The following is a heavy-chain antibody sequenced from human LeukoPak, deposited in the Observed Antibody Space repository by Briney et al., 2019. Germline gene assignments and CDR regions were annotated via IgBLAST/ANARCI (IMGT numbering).Heavy chain of an antibody. CDR1: GVTSRNSW. CDR2: ITIDESST. Sequence: GGSLRLSCVASGVTSRNSWMHWVRQAPGKGLVWVSRITIDESSTTYADSVKGRFTISRDSAKNTLYLQMNSLRAEDTAVYYCTRDRFYAMDAWGQGTTVTVSS. CDR3: TRDRFYAMDA. J-gene: IGHJ6*02. V-gene: IGHV3-74*03.